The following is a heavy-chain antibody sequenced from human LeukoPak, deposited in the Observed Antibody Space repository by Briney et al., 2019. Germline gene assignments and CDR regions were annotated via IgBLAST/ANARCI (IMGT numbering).Heavy chain of an antibody. CDR1: GDSVSNNNYA. Sequence: SQTLSLTCAISGDSVSNNNYAWNWIRQSPSRGLEWLGRTYYRSQWHNDYARSVMSRISVDPDTSKNQFSLHLSSVAPDDTAVYYCVGGYAFDVWGQGTMVTVSS. CDR2: TYYRSQWHN. V-gene: IGHV6-1*01. CDR3: VGGYAFDV. J-gene: IGHJ3*01.